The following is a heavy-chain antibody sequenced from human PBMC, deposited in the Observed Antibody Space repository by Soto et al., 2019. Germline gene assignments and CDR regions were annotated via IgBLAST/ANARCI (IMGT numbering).Heavy chain of an antibody. Sequence: GGSLRLSCAASGFTFNRAWMSWVRQAPGKGPEWVGRIKSETDGGTTDYPAPVKGRFTISRDDSKNMLFLQMNSLRTEDTAVYYCATAYYYGSGSSPWGQGALVTVSS. D-gene: IGHD3-10*01. CDR1: GFTFNRAW. CDR3: ATAYYYGSGSSP. CDR2: IKSETDGGTT. V-gene: IGHV3-15*01. J-gene: IGHJ5*02.